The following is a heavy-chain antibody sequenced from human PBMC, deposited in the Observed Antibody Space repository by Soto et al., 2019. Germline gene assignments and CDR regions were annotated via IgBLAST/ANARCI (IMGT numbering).Heavy chain of an antibody. D-gene: IGHD3-22*01. CDR2: IYYSGST. J-gene: IGHJ4*02. V-gene: IGHV4-30-4*01. CDR3: VRETDYYDSSGYPDY. CDR1: GGSVSSGDYY. Sequence: SETLSLTCTVSGGSVSSGDYYWSWIRQPPGKGLEWIGHIYYSGSTKYNPSLKSRVTMSVDTSKNQFSLELSSVTAADTAVYYCVRETDYYDSSGYPDYWGQGTRVTVSS.